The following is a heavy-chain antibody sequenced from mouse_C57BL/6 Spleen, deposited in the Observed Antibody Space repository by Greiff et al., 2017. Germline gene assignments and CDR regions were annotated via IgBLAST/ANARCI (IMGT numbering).Heavy chain of an antibody. Sequence: EVQLQQSGPELVKPGASVKIPCKASGYTFTDYNMDWVKQSHGKSLEWIGDINPNNGGTIYNQKFKGKATLTVDKSSSTAYMELRSLTSEDTAVYYCARERGSSGFWFAYWGQGTLVTVSA. CDR3: ARERGSSGFWFAY. J-gene: IGHJ3*01. CDR2: INPNNGGT. V-gene: IGHV1-18*01. CDR1: GYTFTDYN. D-gene: IGHD3-2*02.